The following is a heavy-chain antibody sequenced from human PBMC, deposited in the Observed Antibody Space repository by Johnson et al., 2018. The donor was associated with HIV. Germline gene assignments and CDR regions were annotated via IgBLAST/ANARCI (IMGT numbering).Heavy chain of an antibody. Sequence: VQLVESGGGLIQPGGSLRLSCAASGFTFDDYAMHWVRQAPGKGLEWVSLISWDGGSTYYADSVKGRFTISRDNSKNSLYLQMNSLRAEDTAVYYCAREGGAAAPDAFDIWGQGTMVTVSS. J-gene: IGHJ3*02. CDR2: ISWDGGST. CDR3: AREGGAAAPDAFDI. V-gene: IGHV3-43D*03. CDR1: GFTFDDYA. D-gene: IGHD2-2*01.